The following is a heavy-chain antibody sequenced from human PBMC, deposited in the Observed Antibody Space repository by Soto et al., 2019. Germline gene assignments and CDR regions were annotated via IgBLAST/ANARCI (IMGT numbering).Heavy chain of an antibody. J-gene: IGHJ3*02. CDR3: GRDPNGDYVGAFDI. V-gene: IGHV3-23*04. CDR1: GFTFSSYA. D-gene: IGHD4-17*01. Sequence: EVQLVESGGGSVQPGGSLRLSCAASGFTFSSYAMSWVRQAPGKGPESVSGTSSSGGSTYYPVSVKGRFTISRDNFKNTLYLQMNSLRAEDTALYYCGRDPNGDYVGAFDIWGQGTLVTVSS. CDR2: TSSSGGST.